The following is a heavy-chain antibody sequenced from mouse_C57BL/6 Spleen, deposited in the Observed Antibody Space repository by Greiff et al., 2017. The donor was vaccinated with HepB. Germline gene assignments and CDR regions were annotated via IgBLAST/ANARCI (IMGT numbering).Heavy chain of an antibody. D-gene: IGHD1-3*01. J-gene: IGHJ2*01. V-gene: IGHV1-69*01. Sequence: QVQLQQPGAELVMPGASVKLSCKASGYTFTSYWMHWVKQRPGQGLEWIGEIDPSDSYTNYNQKFKGKSTLTVDKSSSTAYMQLSSLTSEDSAVYYCARWESNYLDYWGQGTTLTVSS. CDR3: ARWESNYLDY. CDR1: GYTFTSYW. CDR2: IDPSDSYT.